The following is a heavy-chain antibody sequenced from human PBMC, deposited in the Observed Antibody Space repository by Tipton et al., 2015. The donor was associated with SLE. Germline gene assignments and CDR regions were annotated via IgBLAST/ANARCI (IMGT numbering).Heavy chain of an antibody. CDR2: IGTAGDT. D-gene: IGHD2-15*01. CDR3: ARASGGCSSGGCHFDY. CDR1: GFTFSSYD. J-gene: IGHJ4*02. V-gene: IGHV3-13*01. Sequence: SLRLSCAASGFTFSSYDMHWVRQATGKGLEWVSAIGTAGDTYYPGSVKGRFTISRENAKNSLYLQMNSLRAGDTAVYYCARASGGCSSGGCHFDYWGQGTLVTVSS.